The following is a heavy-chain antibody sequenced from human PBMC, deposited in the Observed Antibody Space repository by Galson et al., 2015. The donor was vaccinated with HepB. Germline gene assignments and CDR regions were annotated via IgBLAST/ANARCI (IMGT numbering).Heavy chain of an antibody. Sequence: SVKVSCKASGYTFTSYGISWVRQAPGQGLEWMGWISAYNGNTNYAQKLQGRVTMTTDTSTSTAYMELRSLRSDDTAVYYCARVRQLVLGGGLNWFDPWGQGTLVTVSS. D-gene: IGHD6-13*01. J-gene: IGHJ5*02. CDR1: GYTFTSYG. CDR3: ARVRQLVLGGGLNWFDP. V-gene: IGHV1-18*01. CDR2: ISAYNGNT.